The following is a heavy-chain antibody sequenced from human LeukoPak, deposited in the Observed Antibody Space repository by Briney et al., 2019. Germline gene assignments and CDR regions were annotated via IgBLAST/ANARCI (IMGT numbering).Heavy chain of an antibody. CDR2: INHSGST. CDR3: ARGRPYYYDSSGYYQGY. CDR1: GGSFSGYY. J-gene: IGHJ4*02. Sequence: SETLSLTCAVYGGSFSGYYWSWIRQPPGKGLEWIGEINHSGSTNHNPSLKSRVTISVDTSKNQFSLKLSSVTAADTAVYYCARGRPYYYDSSGYYQGYWGQGTLVTVSS. D-gene: IGHD3-22*01. V-gene: IGHV4-34*01.